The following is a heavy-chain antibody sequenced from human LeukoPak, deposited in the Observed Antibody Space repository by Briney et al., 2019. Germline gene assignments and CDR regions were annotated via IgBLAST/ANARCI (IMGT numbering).Heavy chain of an antibody. CDR2: IKSDGSST. CDR3: SRDSLSSCGGDCYSGLDV. Sequence: PGGSLRLSCAASGFTFSNYWMHWVRQAPGEALMWVSRIKSDGSSTTYADSVKGRFTISRDNAKNTLYLQMNSLRAEDTAVYYCSRDSLSSCGGDCYSGLDVWGQGTMVTVSS. D-gene: IGHD2-21*02. V-gene: IGHV3-74*01. J-gene: IGHJ6*02. CDR1: GFTFSNYW.